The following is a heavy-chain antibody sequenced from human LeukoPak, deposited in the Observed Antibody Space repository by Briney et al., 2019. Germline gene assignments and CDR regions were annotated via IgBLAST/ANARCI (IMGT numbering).Heavy chain of an antibody. CDR1: GGSFSGYY. J-gene: IGHJ5*02. Sequence: PSETLSLTCAVYGGSFSGYYWSWIRQPPGKGLEWIGEINHSGSTNYNPSLKSRVTISVDTSKNQFSLKLSSVTAADTAVYYCAREEGVLLWFGGRPNWFDPWGQGTLVTVSS. CDR3: AREEGVLLWFGGRPNWFDP. CDR2: INHSGST. V-gene: IGHV4-34*01. D-gene: IGHD3-10*01.